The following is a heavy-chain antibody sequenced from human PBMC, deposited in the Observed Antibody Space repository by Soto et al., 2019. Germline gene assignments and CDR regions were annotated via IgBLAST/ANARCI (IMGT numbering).Heavy chain of an antibody. Sequence: EVQLVESGGGLVQPGGSLRLSCAASGFTFSSYWMHWVRQSPGKGLVWVSRIKTDGSDTHYADSVRGRFTISRDNAKNMLYLQMKSLRDEDTTVYYCARPRTSDWAYDIWGEGTMVIVSS. CDR3: ARPRTSDWAYDI. J-gene: IGHJ3*02. D-gene: IGHD3-9*01. CDR2: IKTDGSDT. V-gene: IGHV3-74*01. CDR1: GFTFSSYW.